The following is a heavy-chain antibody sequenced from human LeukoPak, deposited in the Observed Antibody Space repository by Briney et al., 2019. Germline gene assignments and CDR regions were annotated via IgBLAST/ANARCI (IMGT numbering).Heavy chain of an antibody. CDR3: ARGGDVLLWFGELSRPRYFDY. Sequence: SVKVSCKASGGTFSSYAISWVRQAPGQGLEWMGGIIPIFGTANYAQKFQGRVTITADESTSTAYMELSSLRSEDTAVYYCARGGDVLLWFGELSRPRYFDYWGQGTLVTVSS. J-gene: IGHJ4*02. CDR2: IIPIFGTA. V-gene: IGHV1-69*13. D-gene: IGHD3-10*01. CDR1: GGTFSSYA.